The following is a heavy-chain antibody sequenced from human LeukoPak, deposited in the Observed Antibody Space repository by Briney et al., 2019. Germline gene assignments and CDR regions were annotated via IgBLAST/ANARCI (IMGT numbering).Heavy chain of an antibody. CDR1: GFTFSSYA. Sequence: GGSLRLSSAASGFTFSSYAMSWVRQAPGKGLGRVSAISGSGGSTYYVDSVKGRFTISRDNSKNTLYLQMNSLRAEDTAVYYCAKRGIAAAGDYNWFDPWGQGTLVTVSS. CDR2: ISGSGGST. J-gene: IGHJ5*02. D-gene: IGHD6-13*01. V-gene: IGHV3-23*01. CDR3: AKRGIAAAGDYNWFDP.